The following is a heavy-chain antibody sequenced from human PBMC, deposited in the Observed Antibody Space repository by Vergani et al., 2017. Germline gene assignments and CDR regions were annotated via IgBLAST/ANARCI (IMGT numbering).Heavy chain of an antibody. CDR1: GGSISSNNC. Sequence: QLQLQESGSGLVKPSQTLSLTCAVSGGSISSNNCWTWVRQPPGKGLEWIGEICHTEDTKYSPSLKSRVTVSVDESRNLFSLRLNSVTAADTAVYYCATIGYRRWGYYFDYWGQGILVTVSS. J-gene: IGHJ4*02. CDR3: ATIGYRRWGYYFDY. V-gene: IGHV4-4*02. CDR2: ICHTEDT. D-gene: IGHD2-2*02.